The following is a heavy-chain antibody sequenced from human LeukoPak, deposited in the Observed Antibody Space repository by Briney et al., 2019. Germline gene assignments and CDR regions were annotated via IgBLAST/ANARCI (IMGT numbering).Heavy chain of an antibody. CDR1: GYTFTSYG. V-gene: IGHV1-18*01. Sequence: ASVKVSCKASGYTFTSYGISWVRQARGQGGEGMGWISAYKGNTNYAQKLQGRVTMTTDTSTSTAYMELRSLRSDDTAVYYCARVFYGGSYYWFDPWGQGTLVTVSS. J-gene: IGHJ5*02. D-gene: IGHD1-26*01. CDR2: ISAYKGNT. CDR3: ARVFYGGSYYWFDP.